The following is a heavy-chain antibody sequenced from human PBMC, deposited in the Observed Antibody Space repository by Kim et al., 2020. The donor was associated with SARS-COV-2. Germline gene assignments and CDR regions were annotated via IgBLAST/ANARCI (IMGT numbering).Heavy chain of an antibody. V-gene: IGHV4-59*01. Sequence: SLKSRVTISVDTSKNQFSLKLSSVTAADTAVYYCARAAVLRYFDWLPFDYWGQGTLVTVSS. D-gene: IGHD3-9*01. CDR3: ARAAVLRYFDWLPFDY. J-gene: IGHJ4*02.